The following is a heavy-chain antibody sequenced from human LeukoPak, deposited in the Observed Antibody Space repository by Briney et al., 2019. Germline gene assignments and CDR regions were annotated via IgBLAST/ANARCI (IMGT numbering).Heavy chain of an antibody. CDR3: AREGSIAVAHDAFDI. CDR2: INHSGST. CDR1: GGSFSGYY. V-gene: IGHV4-34*01. J-gene: IGHJ3*02. D-gene: IGHD6-19*01. Sequence: KPSETLSLTCAVYGGSFSGYYWSWIRQPPGKGLEWIEEINHSGSTNYNPSLKSRVTISVDTSKNQFSLKLSSVTAADTAVYYCAREGSIAVAHDAFDIWGQGTMVTVSS.